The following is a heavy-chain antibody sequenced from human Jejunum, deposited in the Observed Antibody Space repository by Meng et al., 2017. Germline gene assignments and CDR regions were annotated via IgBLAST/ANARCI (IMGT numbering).Heavy chain of an antibody. CDR1: GYTFNVNY. V-gene: IGHV1-2*02. Sequence: QVQLVQSGAEVKKPGASVKVSCKASGYTFNVNYMHWVRQAPGQGLEWMGWINPNSGGTNYPQKFRGRVTMTSDTSISTAYMELSRLRSDDTAVYYCARDGLGGDAFDIWGQGTMVTVSS. D-gene: IGHD2-2*03. CDR3: ARDGLGGDAFDI. J-gene: IGHJ3*02. CDR2: INPNSGGT.